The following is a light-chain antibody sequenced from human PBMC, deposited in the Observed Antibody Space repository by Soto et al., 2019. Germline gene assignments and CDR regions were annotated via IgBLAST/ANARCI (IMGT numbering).Light chain of an antibody. CDR3: QQYNYWPPT. J-gene: IGKJ1*01. Sequence: EIVMTQSPATLSVSPGERVTLSCRASQDIRSSLAWYQQKPGQAPRLLIYGASIRATGVPATFSGSGSGTEFTLTIGSLQSEDFAVYYCQQYNYWPPTFGQGTKVDIK. CDR2: GAS. CDR1: QDIRSS. V-gene: IGKV3-15*01.